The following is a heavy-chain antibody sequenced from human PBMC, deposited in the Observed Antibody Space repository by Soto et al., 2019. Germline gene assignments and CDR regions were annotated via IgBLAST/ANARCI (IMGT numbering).Heavy chain of an antibody. CDR3: ATYYYGSGSYPGYYYYGMDV. J-gene: IGHJ6*02. Sequence: QGLEWMGWISAYNGNTNYAQKLQGRVTMTTDTSTSTAYMELRSLRSDDTAVYYCATYYYGSGSYPGYYYYGMDVWGQGTTVTVSS. D-gene: IGHD3-10*01. V-gene: IGHV1-18*01. CDR2: ISAYNGNT.